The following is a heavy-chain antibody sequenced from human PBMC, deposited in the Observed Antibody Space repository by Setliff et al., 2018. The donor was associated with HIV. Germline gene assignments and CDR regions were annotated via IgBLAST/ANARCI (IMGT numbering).Heavy chain of an antibody. Sequence: LRLSCVASGFTFRTFAMHWVRQAPGRGLEWVAGTSWDNALPAYADSVKGRFTVTRDNAKNSLYLQMNSLRVEDTAVYYCVGSPAEAASAAWDEAFDIWGQGTLVTVSS. D-gene: IGHD1-26*01. CDR1: GFTFRTFA. V-gene: IGHV3-9*01. CDR2: TSWDNALP. J-gene: IGHJ3*02. CDR3: VGSPAEAASAAWDEAFDI.